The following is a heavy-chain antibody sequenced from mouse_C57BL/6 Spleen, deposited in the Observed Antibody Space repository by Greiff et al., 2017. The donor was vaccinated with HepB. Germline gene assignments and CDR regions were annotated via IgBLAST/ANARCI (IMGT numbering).Heavy chain of an antibody. J-gene: IGHJ1*03. CDR1: GYTFTDYN. CDR3: ARDYGSSHWYFDV. Sequence: EVQLQQSGPELVKPGASVKIPCKASGYTFTDYNMDWVKQSHGKSLEWIGDINPNNGGTIYNQKFKGKATLTVDKSSSTAYMELRSLTSEDTAVYYCARDYGSSHWYFDVWGTGTTVTVSS. V-gene: IGHV1-18*01. D-gene: IGHD1-1*01. CDR2: INPNNGGT.